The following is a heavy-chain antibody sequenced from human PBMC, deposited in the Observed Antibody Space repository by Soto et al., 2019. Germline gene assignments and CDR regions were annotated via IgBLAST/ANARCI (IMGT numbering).Heavy chain of an antibody. V-gene: IGHV3-9*01. D-gene: IGHD6-13*01. Sequence: DVQLVESGGGLVQPGRSLRLSCAASGFTFDDYAMHWVRQAPGKGLEWVSGISWNSGSIGYADSVKGRFTISRDNAKNSLYLQMNSLRAEDTALYYCAKDMFPSSSWYGYAFDIWGQGTMVTVSS. CDR1: GFTFDDYA. CDR3: AKDMFPSSSWYGYAFDI. J-gene: IGHJ3*02. CDR2: ISWNSGSI.